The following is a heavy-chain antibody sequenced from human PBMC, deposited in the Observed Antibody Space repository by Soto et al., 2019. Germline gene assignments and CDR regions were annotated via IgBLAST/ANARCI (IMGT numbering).Heavy chain of an antibody. V-gene: IGHV4-34*01. Sequence: SETLSLTCAVYGGSFSGYYWSWIRQPPGKGLEWIGEINHSGSTNYNPSLKSRVTISVDTSKNQFTLKLSSVTAADTAVYYCARDSTQDIVVVPAAIRPYYYYGMDVWGQGTTVTVSS. CDR2: INHSGST. CDR3: ARDSTQDIVVVPAAIRPYYYYGMDV. D-gene: IGHD2-2*01. J-gene: IGHJ6*02. CDR1: GGSFSGYY.